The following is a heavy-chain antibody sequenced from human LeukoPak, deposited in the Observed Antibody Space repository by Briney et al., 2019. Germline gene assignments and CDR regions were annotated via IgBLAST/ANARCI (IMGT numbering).Heavy chain of an antibody. D-gene: IGHD3-22*01. CDR2: IKSKTDGGTT. V-gene: IGHV3-15*07. CDR3: STTYYYDSSEGY. J-gene: IGHJ4*02. Sequence: GGSLRLSCAASGFTFSNAWMNWVRQAPGKGLGWVGRIKSKTDGGTTDYAAPVKGRFTISRDDSKNTLYLQMNSLKTEDTAVYYCSTTYYYDSSEGYWGQGTLVTVSS. CDR1: GFTFSNAW.